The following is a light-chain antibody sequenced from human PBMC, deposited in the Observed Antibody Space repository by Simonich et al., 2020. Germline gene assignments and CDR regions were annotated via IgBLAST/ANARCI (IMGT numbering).Light chain of an antibody. CDR3: QQSYSTPYT. CDR2: AAS. Sequence: DIQMTQSPSSLSASVGERVTITCRASQSISSYLNWYQQKPGKAPKLLIYAASNLQRGVPSRFSGSGSGTDFTLTISSLQPEDFATYYCQQSYSTPYTFGQGTKLEIK. CDR1: QSISSY. V-gene: IGKV1-39*01. J-gene: IGKJ2*01.